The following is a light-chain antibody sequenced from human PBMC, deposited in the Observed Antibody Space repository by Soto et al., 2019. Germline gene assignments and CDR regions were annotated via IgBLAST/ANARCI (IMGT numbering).Light chain of an antibody. CDR3: LLSYNGAPAV. V-gene: IGLV7-46*01. CDR2: DTT. CDR1: IDTVTTSHW. J-gene: IGLJ7*01. Sequence: QTVVTQESSLTVSPGGTVTLTCDSSIDTVTTSHWPYWFQQKPGQAPKTLIYDTTNRHSWTPARFSGFILGGKAALILSGAQPEDEAEYYCLLSYNGAPAVFGGGTQLTVL.